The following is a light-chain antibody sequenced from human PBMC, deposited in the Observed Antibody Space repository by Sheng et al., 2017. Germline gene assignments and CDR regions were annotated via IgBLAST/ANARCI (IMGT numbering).Light chain of an antibody. J-gene: IGKJ4*01. CDR1: QSLGRSL. CDR3: QQYDKWPLP. Sequence: DNVLTQSPGTLSLSPGERATLACRASQSLGRSLLAWYQHKPGQAPRLLIYGASSRATGIPDRFSGSGSGTEFTLTISSLQSEDFAVYFCQQYDKWPLPFGGGTKVEIK. CDR2: GAS. V-gene: IGKV3-20*01.